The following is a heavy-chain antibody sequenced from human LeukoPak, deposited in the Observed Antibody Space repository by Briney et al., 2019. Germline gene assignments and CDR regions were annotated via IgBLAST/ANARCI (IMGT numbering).Heavy chain of an antibody. J-gene: IGHJ4*02. CDR3: AKELGFGELSAFDY. Sequence: GRSLRLSCAASGFTFSSYGMHWVRQAPGKGLEWVAVISYDGSNKYYADSVKGRFTISRDNSKNTLYLQVNSPRAEDTAVYYCAKELGFGELSAFDYWGQGTLVTVSS. CDR1: GFTFSSYG. CDR2: ISYDGSNK. V-gene: IGHV3-30*18. D-gene: IGHD3-10*01.